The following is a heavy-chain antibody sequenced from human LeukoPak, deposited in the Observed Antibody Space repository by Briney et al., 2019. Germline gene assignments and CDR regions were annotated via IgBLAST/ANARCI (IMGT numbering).Heavy chain of an antibody. CDR3: ARERQGEGSRYVFGY. D-gene: IGHD6-13*01. V-gene: IGHV3-30-3*01. CDR2: ISYDGSNK. Sequence: AGGFLRLSCAASGFTFSSYAMHWVRQAPGKGLEWVAVISYDGSNKYYADSVKGRFTISRDNSKNTLYLQMNSLRAEDTAVYYCARERQGEGSRYVFGYWGQGTLVTVSS. CDR1: GFTFSSYA. J-gene: IGHJ4*02.